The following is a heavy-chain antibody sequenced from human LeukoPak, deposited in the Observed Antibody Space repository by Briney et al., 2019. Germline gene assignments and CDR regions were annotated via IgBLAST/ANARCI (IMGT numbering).Heavy chain of an antibody. CDR1: GYTLTGYY. V-gene: IGHV1-2*04. D-gene: IGHD3-9*01. CDR2: INPNSGGT. J-gene: IGHJ4*02. CDR3: ARGILTATPSFDY. Sequence: ASVKVSCKASGYTLTGYYMHWVRQAPGQGLEWMGWINPNSGGTNYAQKFQGWVTMTRDTSISTAYMELSRLRSDDTAVYYCARGILTATPSFDYWGQGTLVTVSS.